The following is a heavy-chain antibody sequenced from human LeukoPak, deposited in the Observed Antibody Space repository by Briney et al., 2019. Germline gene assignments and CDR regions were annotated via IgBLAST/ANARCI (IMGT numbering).Heavy chain of an antibody. CDR1: GFTFSNYG. J-gene: IGHJ4*02. D-gene: IGHD5-18*01. CDR3: ARDAAMARLDY. CDR2: IWYDERNT. V-gene: IGHV3-33*01. Sequence: PGGSLRLSCAASGFTFSNYGMHWVRQAPGKGLEWVADIWYDERNTYYADSVKGRFTISRDTSKNTLYLQMSSLRAEDTAVYHCARDAAMARLDYWGQGTLVTVSS.